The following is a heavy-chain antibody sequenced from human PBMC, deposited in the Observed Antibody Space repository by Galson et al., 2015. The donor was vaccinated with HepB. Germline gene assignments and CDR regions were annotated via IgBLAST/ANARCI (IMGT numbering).Heavy chain of an antibody. CDR3: ARVRDSSDAFDV. Sequence: QSGAEVKKPGESLKISCKASGYSFSTYWIGWVRQMPGKGLEWMGIIYPGDSDTRYNPSFQGQVTISADKSISIAYLQWSSLKASDTAMYYCARVRDSSDAFDVWGQGTMVTVSS. V-gene: IGHV5-51*03. J-gene: IGHJ3*01. CDR2: IYPGDSDT. CDR1: GYSFSTYW. D-gene: IGHD2-15*01.